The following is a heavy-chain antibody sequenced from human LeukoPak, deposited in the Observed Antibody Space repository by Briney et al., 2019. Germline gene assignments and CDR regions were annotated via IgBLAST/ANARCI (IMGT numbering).Heavy chain of an antibody. D-gene: IGHD3-22*01. Sequence: ASVKVSCKASGYTFTSYVMNWVRQAPGQGLEWMGWINTNTGNPTYAQGFTGRFVFSLDTSVSTAYLQISSLKPEDTALYYCARVDYDSSGYYYSDYWGQGTLVTVSS. CDR1: GYTFTSYV. CDR3: ARVDYDSSGYYYSDY. J-gene: IGHJ4*02. CDR2: INTNTGNP. V-gene: IGHV7-4-1*02.